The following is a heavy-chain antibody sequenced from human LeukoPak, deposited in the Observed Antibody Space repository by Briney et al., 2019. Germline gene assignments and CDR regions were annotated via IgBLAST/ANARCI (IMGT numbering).Heavy chain of an antibody. V-gene: IGHV3-33*06. D-gene: IGHD4-11*01. CDR1: GFPFSGSG. CDR2: IWYDGSHQ. Sequence: PGSSLRLSCAASGFPFSGSGMHWVRQAPGKGLEWVAVIWYDGSHQYYADSVKGRFTISRDNSKNTLDLQMNSLRAEDTAVYYCAKDRDPFHDYRFDYWGQGTLVTVSS. CDR3: AKDRDPFHDYRFDY. J-gene: IGHJ4*02.